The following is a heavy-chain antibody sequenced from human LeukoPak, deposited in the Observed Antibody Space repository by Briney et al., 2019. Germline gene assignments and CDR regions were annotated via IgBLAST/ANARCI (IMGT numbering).Heavy chain of an antibody. V-gene: IGHV3-43D*03. CDR3: AKDKGAVGATPFDY. CDR1: GFTFDDYA. J-gene: IGHJ4*02. Sequence: GGSLRLSCAASGFTFDDYAMHWVRQAPGKGLEWVSLISWDGGSTYYADSVKGRFTISRGNSKNSLYLQMNSLRAEDTALYYCAKDKGAVGATPFDYWGQGTLVTVSS. CDR2: ISWDGGST. D-gene: IGHD1-26*01.